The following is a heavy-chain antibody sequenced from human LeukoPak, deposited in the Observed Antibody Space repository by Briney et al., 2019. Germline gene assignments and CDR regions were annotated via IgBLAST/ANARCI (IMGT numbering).Heavy chain of an antibody. CDR3: ARGPPYYGSGSYYPKFDP. J-gene: IGHJ5*02. Sequence: SETLSLTCAVYGGSFSGYYWSWIRQPPGKGLEWIGEINHSGSTNYNPSLKSRVTISVDTSKNQFSLKLSSVTAADTAVYYCARGPPYYGSGSYYPKFDPWGQGTLVTVSS. V-gene: IGHV4-34*01. D-gene: IGHD3-10*01. CDR1: GGSFSGYY. CDR2: INHSGST.